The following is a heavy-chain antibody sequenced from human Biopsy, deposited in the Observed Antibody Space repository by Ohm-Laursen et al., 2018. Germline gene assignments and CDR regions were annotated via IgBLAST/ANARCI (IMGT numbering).Heavy chain of an antibody. CDR2: IIPILRTT. D-gene: IGHD2-2*01. CDR1: TGTFNSYG. V-gene: IGHV1-69*11. CDR3: AREAIGYQLPCDD. J-gene: IGHJ4*02. Sequence: SSVKVSCKAPTGTFNSYGIIWVRQAPGQGLEWMGRIIPILRTTAYAQTFLGRVTITADSPTSTVDMELTSLTSDDTAVYFCAREAIGYQLPCDDWVQGTLVTVSS.